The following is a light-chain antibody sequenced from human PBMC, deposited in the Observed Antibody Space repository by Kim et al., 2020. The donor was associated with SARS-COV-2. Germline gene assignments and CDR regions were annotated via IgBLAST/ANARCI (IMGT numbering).Light chain of an antibody. CDR2: DVS. CDR1: SSDVGSYNF. V-gene: IGLV2-23*02. J-gene: IGLJ2*01. CDR3: CSYAGRGTEI. Sequence: QSALTQPASVPGSPGQSITISCTGTSSDVGSYNFVSWYQQYPGKAPKLMIYDVSKRPSGISNRFSGSKSGYTASLTISGLQAEDDADYYCCSYAGRGTEIFGGGTKVTVL.